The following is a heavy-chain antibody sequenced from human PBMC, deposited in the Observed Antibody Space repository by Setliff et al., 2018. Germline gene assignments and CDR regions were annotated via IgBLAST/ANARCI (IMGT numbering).Heavy chain of an antibody. Sequence: ASVKVSCKASGYTFTGYYLHWVRQAPGQGLEWMGWISPNSGGTNYAQKFQGWVTMARDTSISTAYMELSRLRSDDTAVYYCATGHCSSTSCYEDYYGIDVWGQGTTVTVSS. CDR3: ATGHCSSTSCYEDYYGIDV. D-gene: IGHD2-2*01. J-gene: IGHJ6*02. CDR2: ISPNSGGT. CDR1: GYTFTGYY. V-gene: IGHV1-2*04.